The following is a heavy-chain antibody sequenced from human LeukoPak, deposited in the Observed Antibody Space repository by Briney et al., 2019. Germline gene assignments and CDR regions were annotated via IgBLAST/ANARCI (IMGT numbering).Heavy chain of an antibody. Sequence: QPGGSLRLSCAASGFPFDDYAMHWVRQAPGKGLEWVSLISWDGGSTYYADSVKGRFTISRDKSKNSLYLQMNSLSAEDTALYYCAKDMGEVVPAVIDGGYYYYYYMDVWGKGTTVTVSS. CDR2: ISWDGGST. CDR3: AKDMGEVVPAVIDGGYYYYYYMDV. J-gene: IGHJ6*03. D-gene: IGHD2-2*02. CDR1: GFPFDDYA. V-gene: IGHV3-43D*04.